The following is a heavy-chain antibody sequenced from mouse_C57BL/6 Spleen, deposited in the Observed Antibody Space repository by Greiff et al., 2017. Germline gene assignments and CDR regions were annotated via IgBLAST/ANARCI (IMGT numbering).Heavy chain of an antibody. Sequence: QVQLQQPGAELVRPGSSVKLSCKASGYTFTSYWMDWVKQRPGQGLEWIGNIYPSDSETHYNQKFKDKATLTVDKSSSTAYMQLSSLTSEDSAVYYCARKGYDYDVFAYWGQGTLVTVSA. CDR1: GYTFTSYW. CDR2: IYPSDSET. V-gene: IGHV1-61*01. CDR3: ARKGYDYDVFAY. J-gene: IGHJ3*01. D-gene: IGHD2-4*01.